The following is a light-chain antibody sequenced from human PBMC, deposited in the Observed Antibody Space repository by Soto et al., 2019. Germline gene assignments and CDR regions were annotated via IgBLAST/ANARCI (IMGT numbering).Light chain of an antibody. V-gene: IGKV3-15*01. CDR3: QQYNNWPLT. Sequence: EIVMTQSPATLSVSPGERGTLSCRARQSVSSKLAWYQQKPGQAPRLLIYDASISATGIPARFSGSGSGTEFTLTISSLQSEDFAIYYGQQYNNWPLTFGGGTKVEIK. CDR2: DAS. J-gene: IGKJ4*01. CDR1: QSVSSK.